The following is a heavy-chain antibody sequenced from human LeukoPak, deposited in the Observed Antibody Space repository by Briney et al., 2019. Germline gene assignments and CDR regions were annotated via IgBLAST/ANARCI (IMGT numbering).Heavy chain of an antibody. D-gene: IGHD3-3*01. V-gene: IGHV3-53*04. J-gene: IGHJ6*02. CDR2: IYSGAGT. CDR3: ARMYFDFWRNISESRYGMDV. Sequence: GGSLRLSCAASGFPVSNKYMTWVRQAPGKGLEWVSVIYSGAGTDYADSVKGRFPISRHNSKNTLYLQMNSLRTEDTAVYYCARMYFDFWRNISESRYGMDVWGQGTTVTVSS. CDR1: GFPVSNKY.